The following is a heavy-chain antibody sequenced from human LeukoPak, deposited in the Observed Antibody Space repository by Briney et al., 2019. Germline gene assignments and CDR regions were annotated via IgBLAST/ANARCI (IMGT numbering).Heavy chain of an antibody. CDR2: MNPNSGNT. CDR3: ARGCGSYGSYYFDY. CDR1: GYTFTSYD. J-gene: IGHJ4*02. D-gene: IGHD1-26*01. Sequence: GASVKVSCKASGYTFTSYDINWVRQATGQGLEWMGWMNPNSGNTGYAQKFQGRVTITRNTSISTAYMELSSLRSEDTAVYYCARGCGSYGSYYFDYWGQGTLVTVSS. V-gene: IGHV1-8*03.